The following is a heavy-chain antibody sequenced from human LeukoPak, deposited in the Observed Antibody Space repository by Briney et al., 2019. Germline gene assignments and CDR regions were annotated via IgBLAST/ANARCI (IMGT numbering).Heavy chain of an antibody. CDR3: AKVHRAYDYDSGSYYDSGFDY. CDR1: GFTFSSYG. CDR2: ISGSGGST. J-gene: IGHJ4*02. Sequence: PGGSLRLSCAASGFTFSSYGMSWVRQAPGKGLEWVSAISGSGGSTYYADSVKGRFTISRDNSKNTLYLQMNSLRAEDTAVYYCAKVHRAYDYDSGSYYDSGFDYWGQGTLVTVSS. D-gene: IGHD3-10*01. V-gene: IGHV3-23*01.